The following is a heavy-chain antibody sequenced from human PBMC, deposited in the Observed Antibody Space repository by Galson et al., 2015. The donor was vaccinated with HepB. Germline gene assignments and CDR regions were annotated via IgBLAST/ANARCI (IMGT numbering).Heavy chain of an antibody. Sequence: SLRVSCAASGFIFSNYDMYWVRQSPGKGLEWVSVIRYDGNNQYYLESVRGRFTISRDNSKNTLYLQMNSLGSEDTGIYYCTRGGPPYGGQPPFFDYWGQGSLVIVSS. CDR2: IRYDGNNQ. J-gene: IGHJ4*02. CDR1: GFIFSNYD. V-gene: IGHV3-33*01. CDR3: TRGGPPYGGQPPFFDY. D-gene: IGHD4-23*01.